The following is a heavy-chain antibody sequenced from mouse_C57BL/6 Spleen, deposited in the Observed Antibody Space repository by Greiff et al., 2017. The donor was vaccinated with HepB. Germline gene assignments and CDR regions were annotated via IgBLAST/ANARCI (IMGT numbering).Heavy chain of an antibody. D-gene: IGHD1-1*01. CDR2: ISSGGSYT. CDR1: GFTFSSYG. CDR3: AREDGSSLRYFDY. Sequence: EVHLVESGGDLVKPGGSLKLSCAASGFTFSSYGMSWVRQTPDKRLEWVATISSGGSYTYYPDSVKGRFTISRDNAKNTLYLQMSSLKSEDTAMYYCAREDGSSLRYFDYWGQGTTLTVSS. V-gene: IGHV5-6*01. J-gene: IGHJ2*01.